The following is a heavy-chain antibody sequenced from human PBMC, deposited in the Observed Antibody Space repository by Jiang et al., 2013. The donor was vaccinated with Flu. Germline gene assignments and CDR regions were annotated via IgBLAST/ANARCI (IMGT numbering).Heavy chain of an antibody. V-gene: IGHV3-11*01. CDR3: AREGHSPYSSGWFVY. J-gene: IGHJ4*02. D-gene: IGHD6-19*01. Sequence: SGSTIYYADSVKGRFTISRDNAKNSLYLQMNSLRAEDTAVYYCAREGHSPYSSGWFVYWGQGTLVTVSS. CDR2: SGSTI.